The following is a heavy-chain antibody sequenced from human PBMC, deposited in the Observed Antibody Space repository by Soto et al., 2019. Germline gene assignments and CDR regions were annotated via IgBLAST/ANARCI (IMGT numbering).Heavy chain of an antibody. CDR1: GGSISSYY. V-gene: IGHV4-59*08. CDR2: IYYSGST. Sequence: SETLSLTCTVSGGSISSYYWSWIRQPPGKGLEWIGYIYYSGSTNYNPSLKSRVTISVDTSKNQFSLKLSSVTAADTAVYYCARHLKAARAYYYYYYMDVWGKGTTVTVSS. D-gene: IGHD6-6*01. J-gene: IGHJ6*03. CDR3: ARHLKAARAYYYYYYMDV.